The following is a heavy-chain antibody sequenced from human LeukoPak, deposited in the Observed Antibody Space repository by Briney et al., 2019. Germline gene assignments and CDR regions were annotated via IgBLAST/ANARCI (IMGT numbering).Heavy chain of an antibody. V-gene: IGHV1-2*04. CDR1: GYTFTGYY. D-gene: IGHD1-26*01. Sequence: ASVKVSCKASGYTFTGYYMHWVRQAPGQGLEWMGWINPNSGGTNYAQKFQGWVTMTRDTSISTAYMELSRLRSDDTAVYYCARDLVGSSQPRSFDYWGQGTLVTVSS. CDR3: ARDLVGSSQPRSFDY. CDR2: INPNSGGT. J-gene: IGHJ4*02.